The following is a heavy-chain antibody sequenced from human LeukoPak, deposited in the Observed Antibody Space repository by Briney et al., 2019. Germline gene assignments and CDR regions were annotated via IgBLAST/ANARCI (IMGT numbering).Heavy chain of an antibody. D-gene: IGHD1-26*01. Sequence: GGPLRLSCAASGFPLSSYAMSRVPQARGKGLEWVSAFSCSGVSTYYAHSERRRYTIPRHNSKNTLYLQMNSLRAEDTAVYYCAKAQWELLPPIDYWGQGTLVTVSS. J-gene: IGHJ4*02. V-gene: IGHV3-23*01. CDR3: AKAQWELLPPIDY. CDR1: GFPLSSYA. CDR2: FSCSGVST.